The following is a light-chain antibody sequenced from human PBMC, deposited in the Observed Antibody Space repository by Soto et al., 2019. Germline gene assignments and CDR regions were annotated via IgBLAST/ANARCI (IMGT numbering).Light chain of an antibody. CDR3: QQYGSSPIT. CDR1: QSVTNDY. Sequence: EIVLTQSPVTLSMSPGERVTLSCKTSQSVTNDYLAWFQQKPGQAPRLLIYGSSSRATDIPDRFSGSGSETDFSLTINRLEPEDFAVYFCQQYGSSPITFGQGTRLEIK. V-gene: IGKV3-20*01. J-gene: IGKJ5*01. CDR2: GSS.